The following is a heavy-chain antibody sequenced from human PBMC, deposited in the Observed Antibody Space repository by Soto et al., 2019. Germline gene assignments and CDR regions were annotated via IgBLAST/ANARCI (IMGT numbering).Heavy chain of an antibody. CDR2: ISWNSDSI. CDR1: GFTFDNFA. J-gene: IGHJ4*02. V-gene: IGHV3-9*01. CDR3: AKDLLRGVYSALFDS. Sequence: PGGSLRLSCAASGFTFDNFAMHWVRQAPGKGLEWVSGISWNSDSIGYADSVKGRFTISRDNAKNSLYLQMNSLRGDDTAFYYCAKDLLRGVYSALFDSWGQGTLVTVSS. D-gene: IGHD3-9*01.